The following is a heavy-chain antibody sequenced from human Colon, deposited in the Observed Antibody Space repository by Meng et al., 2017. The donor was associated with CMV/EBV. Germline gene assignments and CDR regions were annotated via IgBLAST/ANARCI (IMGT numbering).Heavy chain of an antibody. CDR3: ARCMVSSGYSYGYHDY. J-gene: IGHJ4*02. CDR2: IIPIFGTA. Sequence: GTFSSYAISWVRQAPGQGLEWMGGIIPIFGTANYAQKFQGRVTITTDESTSTAYMELSSLRSEDTAVYYCARCMVSSGYSYGYHDYWGQGTLVTVSS. D-gene: IGHD5-18*01. V-gene: IGHV1-69*05. CDR1: GTFSSYA.